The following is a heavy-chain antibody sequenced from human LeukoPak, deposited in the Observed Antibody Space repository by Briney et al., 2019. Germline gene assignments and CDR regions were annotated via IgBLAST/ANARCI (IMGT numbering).Heavy chain of an antibody. V-gene: IGHV3-21*01. J-gene: IGHJ4*02. CDR3: VRGNTGLFDY. CDR1: GFTFSSYT. CDR2: ISGSATVI. D-gene: IGHD5-18*01. Sequence: GGSLRLSCAASGFTFSSYTMNWVRQPQEKGLEYISYISGSATVIYYADSVRGRFTISRDNAKNSLYLQMNSLRDEDTAVYYCVRGNTGLFDYWGQGTLVTVSS.